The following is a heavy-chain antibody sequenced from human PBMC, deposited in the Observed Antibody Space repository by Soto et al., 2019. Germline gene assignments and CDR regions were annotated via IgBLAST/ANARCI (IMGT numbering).Heavy chain of an antibody. CDR1: GGSMNNYY. CDR3: ARGQYWLDP. Sequence: SETLSLTCTVSGGSMNNYYWSWIRQSPGKGLEWIGYIFYSGSTKYNPSLESRVTISVDTSKDRFSLKLTSVTAADTAVYYCARGQYWLDPWGQGTLVTVSS. V-gene: IGHV4-59*01. J-gene: IGHJ5*02. CDR2: IFYSGST.